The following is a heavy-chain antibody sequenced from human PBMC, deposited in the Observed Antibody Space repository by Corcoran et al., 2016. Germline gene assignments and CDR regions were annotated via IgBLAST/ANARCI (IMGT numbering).Heavy chain of an antibody. CDR1: GGSISSSSYY. V-gene: IGHV4-39*07. Sequence: QLQLQESGPGLVKPSETLSLTCTVSGGSISSSSYYWGWIRQPPGKGLEWIGSIYYSGSTYYNPSLQSRVTISVDTSKNQFSLKRSSVTAADTAVYYCARNAQWRAPYYYYGMDVWGQGTTVTVSS. D-gene: IGHD6-19*01. J-gene: IGHJ6*02. CDR3: ARNAQWRAPYYYYGMDV. CDR2: IYYSGST.